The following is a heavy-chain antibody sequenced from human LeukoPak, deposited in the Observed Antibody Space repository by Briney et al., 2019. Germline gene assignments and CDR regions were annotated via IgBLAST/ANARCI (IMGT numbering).Heavy chain of an antibody. J-gene: IGHJ3*02. V-gene: IGHV3-23*01. CDR3: ARTTVESGRYDAFDI. CDR1: GFTFSSYA. D-gene: IGHD4-23*01. CDR2: ISGSGGST. Sequence: GGSLRLSCAASGFTFSSYAMSWVRQAPGKGLVWVSGISGSGGSTFYADSVKGRFTISRDNSKTTLYLHMNSLRAEDTAVYYCARTTVESGRYDAFDIWGQGTLVSVSS.